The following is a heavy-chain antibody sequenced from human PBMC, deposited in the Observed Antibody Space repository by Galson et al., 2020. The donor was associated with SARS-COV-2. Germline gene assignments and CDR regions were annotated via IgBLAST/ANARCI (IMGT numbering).Heavy chain of an antibody. CDR3: AKDLAFLWGYYYGMDV. CDR2: ISYDGSNK. CDR1: GFTFSSYG. Sequence: GGSLRLSCAASGFTFSSYGMHWVRQAPGKGLEWVAVISYDGSNKYYADSVKGRFTISRDNSKNTLYLQMNSLRAEDTAVYYCAKDLAFLWGYYYGMDVWGQGTTVTVSS. D-gene: IGHD2-21*01. J-gene: IGHJ6*02. V-gene: IGHV3-30*18.